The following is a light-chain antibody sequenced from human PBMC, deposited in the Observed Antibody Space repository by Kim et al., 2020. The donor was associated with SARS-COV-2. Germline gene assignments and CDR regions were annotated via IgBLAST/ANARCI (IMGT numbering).Light chain of an antibody. CDR1: QGVSNN. CDR3: QHYNGYPLT. Sequence: DIQMTQSPSSLSSVGDRVTITCRASQGVSNNLAWFQQKPGTAPKSLIYDASSLQGGVPSKFSGSGSGTDFTLTISNLQPEDFATYYCQHYNGYPLTFGGGTKVDIK. CDR2: DAS. J-gene: IGKJ4*01. V-gene: IGKV1-16*02.